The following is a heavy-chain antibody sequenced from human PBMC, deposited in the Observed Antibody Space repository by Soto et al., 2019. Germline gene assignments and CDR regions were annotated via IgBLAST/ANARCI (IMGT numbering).Heavy chain of an antibody. V-gene: IGHV3-21*01. CDR1: GFTFSSYS. D-gene: IGHD4-17*01. CDR3: ASAGLYGDLRSYYFDY. Sequence: GGSLRLSCAASGFTFSSYSMNWVRQAPGKGLEWVSSISSSSSYIYYADSVKGRFTISRDNAKNSLYLQMNSLRAEDTAVYYCASAGLYGDLRSYYFDYWGQGTLVTVSS. CDR2: ISSSSSYI. J-gene: IGHJ4*02.